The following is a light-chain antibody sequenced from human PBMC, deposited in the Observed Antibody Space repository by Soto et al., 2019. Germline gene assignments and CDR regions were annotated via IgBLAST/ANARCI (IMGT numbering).Light chain of an antibody. CDR1: QSVSYN. J-gene: IGKJ4*01. CDR2: GAF. Sequence: EIVMTQSPATLSLSPGETATLSCRASQSVSYNLAWYQQKPGQGPRLLIYGAFTRATGIPARFSGSGSGTDFTLTIISLQSEDFAVYYCQQYKNWPPLTFGGGTKVEIK. CDR3: QQYKNWPPLT. V-gene: IGKV3-15*01.